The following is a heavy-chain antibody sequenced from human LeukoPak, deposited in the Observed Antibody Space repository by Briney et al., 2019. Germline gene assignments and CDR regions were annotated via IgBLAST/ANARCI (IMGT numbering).Heavy chain of an antibody. J-gene: IGHJ4*02. Sequence: LSGGSLRLSCTAAGFAFDEHGMSWVRQVPGKGLEWVSGINWGGGSTGYADPLRGRFTISRDNAKNSLYLQMDSLRAEDTALYYCARAPITSPFYFDYWGQGTLVTVSS. CDR3: ARAPITSPFYFDY. D-gene: IGHD2-2*01. CDR2: INWGGGST. CDR1: GFAFDEHG. V-gene: IGHV3-20*04.